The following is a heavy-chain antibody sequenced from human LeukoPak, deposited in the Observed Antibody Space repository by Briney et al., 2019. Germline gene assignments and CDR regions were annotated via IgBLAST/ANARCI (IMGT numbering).Heavy chain of an antibody. Sequence: SETLSLTSAVYGGSFSGYYWSWIRQPPGEGLEWIGEINHSGSTNYNPSLKSRVTISVDTSKNQFSLKLSSVTAADTAVYYCARKEYSYGSPFDYWGQGTLVTVSS. CDR3: ARKEYSYGSPFDY. CDR2: INHSGST. V-gene: IGHV4-34*01. D-gene: IGHD5-18*01. CDR1: GGSFSGYY. J-gene: IGHJ4*02.